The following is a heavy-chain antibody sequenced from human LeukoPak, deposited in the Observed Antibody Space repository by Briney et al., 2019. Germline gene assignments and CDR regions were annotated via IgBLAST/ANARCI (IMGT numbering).Heavy chain of an antibody. J-gene: IGHJ4*02. CDR3: AGAPNPSYFDY. CDR1: GGSISSSIYY. D-gene: IGHD2-8*01. V-gene: IGHV4-39*01. Sequence: SETLFLTCTVSGGSISSSIYYWGWIRQPPGKGLEWIGGISYSGSTNYNPSLKSRLTISVDTSKNQFSLKLSSVTAADTAMHYCAGAPNPSYFDYWGQGPLVTVSS. CDR2: ISYSGST.